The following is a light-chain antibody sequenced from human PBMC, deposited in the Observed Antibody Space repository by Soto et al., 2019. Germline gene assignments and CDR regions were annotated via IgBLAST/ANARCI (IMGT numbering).Light chain of an antibody. V-gene: IGLV2-14*03. CDR2: EVS. Sequence: QSLLTQPAGVSGSPGQSITVSCTGTSSDVGGYNSVSLYQQHPGKPPKLIIYEVSNRPSGVSDRFSGSKSGNTASLTISGLQAEDEADYYCSSYTSTSSYVFATGTKVT. J-gene: IGLJ1*01. CDR1: SSDVGGYNS. CDR3: SSYTSTSSYV.